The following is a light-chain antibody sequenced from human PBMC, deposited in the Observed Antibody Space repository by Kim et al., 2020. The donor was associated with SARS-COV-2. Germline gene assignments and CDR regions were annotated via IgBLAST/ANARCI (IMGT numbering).Light chain of an antibody. J-gene: IGLJ3*02. CDR1: TSNVAVNN. CDR3: AGWDDRLSGPV. CDR2: KNN. Sequence: QSVLTQPPSVSGTPGQRVTISCSGSTSNVAVNNVYWYQQLPGTAPRLLIYKNNQRPSRVPDRFSASKSGTSASLAINGLRSEDEADYYCAGWDDRLSGPVFGGGTQLTVL. V-gene: IGLV1-47*01.